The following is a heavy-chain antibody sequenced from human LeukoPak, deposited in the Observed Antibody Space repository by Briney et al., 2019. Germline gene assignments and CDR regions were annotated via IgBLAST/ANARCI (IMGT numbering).Heavy chain of an antibody. V-gene: IGHV3-30*02. Sequence: GGSLRLSCAASGFTFSSYGMHWVRQAPGKGLEWVAFIRYDGSNKYYADSVKGRFTISRDNSKTTLYLQMNSLRAEDTAVYYCAKDLSGSYSNGFDPWGQGTLVTVSS. CDR3: AKDLSGSYSNGFDP. CDR2: IRYDGSNK. J-gene: IGHJ5*02. D-gene: IGHD1-26*01. CDR1: GFTFSSYG.